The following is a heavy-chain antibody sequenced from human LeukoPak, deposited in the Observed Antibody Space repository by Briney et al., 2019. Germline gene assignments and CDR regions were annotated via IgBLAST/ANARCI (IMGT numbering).Heavy chain of an antibody. J-gene: IGHJ5*02. CDR2: INPDSGGT. Sequence: ASVKVPCKASGYTFTAYYIHWVRQAPGQGLEWMGRINPDSGGTNYAQKFQGRVTMTRDTSISTAYMELSSLRSDDTAVYYCAKSGCGGTSCYQPYNRFDPWGQGSLVTVSS. CDR1: GYTFTAYY. V-gene: IGHV1-2*06. D-gene: IGHD2-2*01. CDR3: AKSGCGGTSCYQPYNRFDP.